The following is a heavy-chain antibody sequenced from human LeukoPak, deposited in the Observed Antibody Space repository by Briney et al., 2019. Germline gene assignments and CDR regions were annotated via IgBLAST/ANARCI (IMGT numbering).Heavy chain of an antibody. J-gene: IGHJ4*02. Sequence: GGSLRLSCADSGFTFSSHWMHWVRQAPGKGLVWVSRIKYDASSTSYADSVKGRFTISRDNAKNTLYLQMNSLRAEDTAVYYCAKDLDNVWGSYPQDYWGQGTLVTVSS. CDR3: AKDLDNVWGSYPQDY. CDR1: GFTFSSHW. V-gene: IGHV3-74*01. D-gene: IGHD3-16*02. CDR2: IKYDASST.